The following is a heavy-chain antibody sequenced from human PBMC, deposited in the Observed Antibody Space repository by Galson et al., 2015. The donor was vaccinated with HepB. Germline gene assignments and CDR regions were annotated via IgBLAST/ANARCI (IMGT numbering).Heavy chain of an antibody. CDR1: GYTFTGYY. CDR3: ARGPQGGSFLLY. CDR2: INPNSGGT. V-gene: IGHV1-2*06. Sequence: SVKVSCKASGYTFTGYYMHWVRQAPGQGLEWMGRINPNSGGTNYAQKFQGRVTMTRDTSISTAYMELSSLRSEDTAVYYCARGPQGGSFLLYWGQGTLVTVSS. D-gene: IGHD1-26*01. J-gene: IGHJ4*02.